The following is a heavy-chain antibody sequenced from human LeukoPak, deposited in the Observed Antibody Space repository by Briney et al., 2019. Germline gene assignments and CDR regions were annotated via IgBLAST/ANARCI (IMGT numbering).Heavy chain of an antibody. V-gene: IGHV3-43D*03. J-gene: IGHJ3*02. D-gene: IGHD5-18*01. CDR3: AKARRIQLWSDDAFDI. CDR2: ISWDGGST. Sequence: TGGSLRLSCAASGVTFDDYAMHWVRQAPGKGLEWVSLISWDGGSTYYADSVKGRFTISRDNSKNSLYLQMNSLRAEDTALYYCAKARRIQLWSDDAFDIWGQGTMVTVSS. CDR1: GVTFDDYA.